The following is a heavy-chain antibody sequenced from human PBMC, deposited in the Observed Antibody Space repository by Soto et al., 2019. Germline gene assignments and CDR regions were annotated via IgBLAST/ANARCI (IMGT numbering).Heavy chain of an antibody. V-gene: IGHV1-46*01. CDR1: GYTFTSYY. CDR3: ARGKAATNYYCSGTDYYYYGMDV. CDR2: INPSGGST. D-gene: IGHD3-10*01. J-gene: IGHJ6*02. Sequence: ASVKVSCKASGYTFTSYYMHWVRQAPGQGLEWMGIINPSGGSTSYAQKFQGRVTMTRDTSTSTVYMELSSLRSEDTAVYYCARGKAATNYYCSGTDYYYYGMDVWGQGTTVTVSS.